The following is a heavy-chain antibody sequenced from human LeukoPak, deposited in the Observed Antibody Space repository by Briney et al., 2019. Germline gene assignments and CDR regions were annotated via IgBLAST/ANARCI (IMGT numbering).Heavy chain of an antibody. D-gene: IGHD5-18*01. CDR3: SNDKGYGKRGGGYGYWAPYYFDY. CDR2: ISWNNGST. V-gene: IGHV3-9*01. CDR1: GFTFAGYA. J-gene: IGHJ4*02. Sequence: GRSLRLSCTASGFTFAGYAMNWVRQAPGQGLEWVAWISWNNGSTGYADTLKGRFTITRDKAKNSLYLQLNSLRAEDTALYYCSNDKGYGKRGGGYGYWAPYYFDYWGQGTLVTVSS.